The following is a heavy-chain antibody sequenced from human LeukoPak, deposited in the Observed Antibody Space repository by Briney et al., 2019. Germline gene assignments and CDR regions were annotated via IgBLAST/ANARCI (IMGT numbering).Heavy chain of an antibody. CDR1: GGTFSSYA. CDR3: ARVLFGSPAYYFYYMDV. V-gene: IGHV1-69*05. J-gene: IGHJ6*03. CDR2: IIPIFGTA. D-gene: IGHD3-10*01. Sequence: SVKVSCKAYGGTFSSYAISWVRRAPGHGGEWMGGIIPIFGTANYAQKFQGRVTITTAESTSTAYMELNSLRSKDTAVYYCARVLFGSPAYYFYYMDVWGKGTTVTVSS.